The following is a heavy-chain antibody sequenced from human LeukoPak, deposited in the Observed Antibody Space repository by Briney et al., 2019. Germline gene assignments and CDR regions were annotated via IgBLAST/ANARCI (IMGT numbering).Heavy chain of an antibody. D-gene: IGHD3-3*02. Sequence: PSGTLSLTCAVSGAPISTHWWGWVRQPPGKGLEWIGEIFDNGNTNHSPSLKSRVIISIDKSKNQFSLKLTSVTAADTAVYYCARVLANYDAFDIWGQGTLVTVSS. CDR1: GAPISTHW. CDR3: ARVLANYDAFDI. J-gene: IGHJ3*02. V-gene: IGHV4-4*02. CDR2: IFDNGNT.